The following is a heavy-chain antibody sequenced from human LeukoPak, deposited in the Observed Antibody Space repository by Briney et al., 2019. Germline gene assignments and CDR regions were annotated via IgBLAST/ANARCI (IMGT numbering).Heavy chain of an antibody. V-gene: IGHV3-23*01. CDR2: ISGSGGST. Sequence: GGSLRLSCAASGFTFSSYAMSWFRQAPGKGLEWVSAISGSGGSTYYADSVKGRFTISRDNSKNTLYLQMNSLRAEDTAVYYCAKHSSSWYKVGWFDPWGQGTLVTVSS. CDR3: AKHSSSWYKVGWFDP. D-gene: IGHD6-13*01. J-gene: IGHJ5*02. CDR1: GFTFSSYA.